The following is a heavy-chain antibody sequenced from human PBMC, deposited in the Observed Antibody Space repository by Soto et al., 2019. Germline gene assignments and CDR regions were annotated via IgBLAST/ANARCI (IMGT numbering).Heavy chain of an antibody. CDR3: ARDSATLGMDV. J-gene: IGHJ6*02. Sequence: QVQLQESGPGLVKPSETLSLTCTVSGGSISSYYWNWIRQPPGKGLEWIGYIYYSGSTNYNPSLKRRVNISVDTSNNQFSLKLSSVTAADTAVYYCARDSATLGMDVWGQGTTVTVSS. D-gene: IGHD5-12*01. V-gene: IGHV4-59*01. CDR1: GGSISSYY. CDR2: IYYSGST.